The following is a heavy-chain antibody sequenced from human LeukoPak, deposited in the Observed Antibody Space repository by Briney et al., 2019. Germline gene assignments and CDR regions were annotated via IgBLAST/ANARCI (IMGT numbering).Heavy chain of an antibody. CDR1: GFTFSSYS. J-gene: IGHJ3*02. CDR2: ISSSSSYI. V-gene: IGHV3-21*01. CDR3: AGENGWAVRGVIRAFDI. Sequence: PGGSLRLSCAASGFTFSSYSMNWVRQAPGKGLEWVSSISSSSSYIYYADSVKDRFTISRDNAKNSLYLQMNSLRAEDTAVYYCAGENGWAVRGVIRAFDIWGQGTMVTVSS. D-gene: IGHD3-10*01.